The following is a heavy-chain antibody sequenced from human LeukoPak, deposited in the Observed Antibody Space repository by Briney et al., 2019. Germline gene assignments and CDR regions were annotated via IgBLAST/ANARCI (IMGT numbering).Heavy chain of an antibody. D-gene: IGHD6-19*01. CDR3: AKDKSGWYYFDY. CDR1: GFTFDDYA. Sequence: GGSLRLSCAASGFTFDDYAMHWVRQAPGKGLEWVSLISGDGGSTYYADSVKDRFTISRYNSKNSLYLKMNSLRTEDTALYYCAKDKSGWYYFDYWGQGTLVTVSS. V-gene: IGHV3-43*02. CDR2: ISGDGGST. J-gene: IGHJ4*02.